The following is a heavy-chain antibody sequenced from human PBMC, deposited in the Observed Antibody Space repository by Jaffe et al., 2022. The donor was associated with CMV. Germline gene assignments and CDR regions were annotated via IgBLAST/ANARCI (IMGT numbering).Heavy chain of an antibody. D-gene: IGHD3-22*01. CDR2: INSDGSST. J-gene: IGHJ3*02. V-gene: IGHV3-74*01. CDR3: ARDMYYDSSGYSPDAFDI. Sequence: EVQLVESGGGLVQPGGSLRLSCAASGFTFSSYWMHWVRQAPGKGLVWVSRINSDGSSTSYADSVKGRFTISRDNAKNTLYLQMNSLRAEDTAVYYCARDMYYDSSGYSPDAFDIWGQGTMVTVSS. CDR1: GFTFSSYW.